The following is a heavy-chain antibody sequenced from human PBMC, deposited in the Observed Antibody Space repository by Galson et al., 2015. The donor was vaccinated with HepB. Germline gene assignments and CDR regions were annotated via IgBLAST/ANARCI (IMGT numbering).Heavy chain of an antibody. CDR2: FDTEEGET. CDR3: ATPFGVGDEYFDS. D-gene: IGHD3-10*01. CDR1: GYTLTESS. J-gene: IGHJ4*02. Sequence: SVKLSCKVSGYTLTESSMHWVRQAPGKGLEWLGSFDTEEGETVYAQKFQGRVTLTGDTSTDTAYMELSSLRTEDTAVYYCATPFGVGDEYFDSWGQGTLGTVSS. V-gene: IGHV1-24*01.